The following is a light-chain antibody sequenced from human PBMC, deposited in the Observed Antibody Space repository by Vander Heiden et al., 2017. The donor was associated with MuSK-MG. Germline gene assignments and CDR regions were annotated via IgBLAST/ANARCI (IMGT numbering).Light chain of an antibody. CDR2: DVT. CDR3: CSYAGSYTWV. CDR1: SSGVGVYNS. J-gene: IGLJ3*02. Sequence: QSALTQPRSVSGSPGQSVTISCTGISSGVGVYNSVSWYQQHPGKAPKLVIYDVTKRPSGIPDRFSGSKSGNTASLTISGLQAEDEADYNCCSYAGSYTWVFGGGTKLTVL. V-gene: IGLV2-11*01.